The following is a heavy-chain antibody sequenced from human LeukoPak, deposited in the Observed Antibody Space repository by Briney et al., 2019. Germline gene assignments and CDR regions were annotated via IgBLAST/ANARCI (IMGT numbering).Heavy chain of an antibody. CDR1: GGSISSYY. D-gene: IGHD3-3*01. Sequence: SETLSLTCTVSGGSISSYYWSWIRQPPGKGLEWIGYIYYSGSTNYNSSLKSRVTISVDTSKNQFSLKLSSVTAADTAVYYCARHSVSYHDFWSGDPAPMYYFDYWGQGTLVTVSS. V-gene: IGHV4-59*08. CDR3: ARHSVSYHDFWSGDPAPMYYFDY. J-gene: IGHJ4*02. CDR2: IYYSGST.